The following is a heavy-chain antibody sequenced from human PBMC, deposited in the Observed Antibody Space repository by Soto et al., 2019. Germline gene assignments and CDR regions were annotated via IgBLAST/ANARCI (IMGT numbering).Heavy chain of an antibody. J-gene: IGHJ5*02. CDR2: INHSGST. D-gene: IGHD6-19*01. V-gene: IGHV4-34*01. CDR1: GGSFSGYY. CDR3: ARGRIAVTPMGRNWFDP. Sequence: QVQLQQWGAGLLKPSETLSLTCAVYGGSFSGYYWSWIHQPPGKGLEWIGEINHSGSTNYNPSLKSRVTISVDTSKNQFSLKLSSVTAADTAVYYCARGRIAVTPMGRNWFDPWGQGTLVTVSS.